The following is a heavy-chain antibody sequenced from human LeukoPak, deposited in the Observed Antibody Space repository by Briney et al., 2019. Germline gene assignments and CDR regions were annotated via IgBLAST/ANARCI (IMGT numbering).Heavy chain of an antibody. J-gene: IGHJ4*02. D-gene: IGHD3-22*01. V-gene: IGHV4-59*08. CDR1: GGSIFGYY. CDR2: VYSNGIT. CDR3: ARHRRGRGITMIVAD. Sequence: SETLSLTCTVSGGSIFGYYFNWIRQPPGKGLEWIGYVYSNGITNYSPSFRSRGTISIATTKNQFSLRLRSVTAADTAVYYCARHRRGRGITMIVADWGQGTLVTVSS.